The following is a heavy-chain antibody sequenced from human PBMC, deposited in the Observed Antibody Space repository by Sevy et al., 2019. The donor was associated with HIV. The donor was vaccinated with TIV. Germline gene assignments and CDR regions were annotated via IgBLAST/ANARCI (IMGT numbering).Heavy chain of an antibody. CDR1: GFTFSSYA. CDR2: ISGSGGST. J-gene: IGHJ4*02. V-gene: IGHV3-23*01. Sequence: GGSLRLSCAASGFTFSSYAMSWVRQAPGKGLEWVSAISGSGGSTYYADSVKGRFTISRDNSKNTLYLQMNSLRAEDTAVYYCAKGGSLLRFFEWHGRGFDYWGQGTLVTVSS. D-gene: IGHD3-3*01. CDR3: AKGGSLLRFFEWHGRGFDY.